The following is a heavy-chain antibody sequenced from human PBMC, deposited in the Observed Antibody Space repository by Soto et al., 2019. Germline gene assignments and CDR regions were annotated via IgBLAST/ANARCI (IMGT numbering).Heavy chain of an antibody. CDR2: IHYSGST. D-gene: IGHD4-17*01. V-gene: IGHV4-59*08. CDR1: GGSISTYY. Sequence: QVQLQESGPGLVKPSETLSLTCTVSGGSISTYYWSWIRQPPGKGLEWIGYIHYSGSTNYNPSLKSRDAISVDTSKNHSSLKLTSVTAADTAVYYCARRYYGGNYWYFDLWGRGTLVTVSS. J-gene: IGHJ2*01. CDR3: ARRYYGGNYWYFDL.